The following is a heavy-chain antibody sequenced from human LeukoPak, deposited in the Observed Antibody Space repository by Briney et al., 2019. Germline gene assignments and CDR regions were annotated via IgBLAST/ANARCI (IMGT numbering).Heavy chain of an antibody. V-gene: IGHV1-8*01. Sequence: GASVKVSCKASGYTFTSYDINWVRQATGQGLGWMGWMNPNSGNTGYAQKFQGRVTMTRNTSISTAYMELSSLRSEDTAVYYCARRRTMIKDPLDYWGQGTLVTVSS. J-gene: IGHJ4*02. D-gene: IGHD3-22*01. CDR3: ARRRTMIKDPLDY. CDR1: GYTFTSYD. CDR2: MNPNSGNT.